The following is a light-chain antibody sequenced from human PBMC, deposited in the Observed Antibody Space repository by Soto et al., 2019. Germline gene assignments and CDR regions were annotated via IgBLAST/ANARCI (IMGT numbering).Light chain of an antibody. J-gene: IGLJ2*01. CDR3: SSYAATNIVV. V-gene: IGLV2-8*01. CDR1: RSDVGGYNY. CDR2: EVS. Sequence: QSALTQPPSASGSPGQSVTIFCTGGRSDVGGYNYVSWYQHHPGKAPKVVIYEVSKRPSGVPDRFSGSKSGNTASLTVSGLQMEDEADYYCSSYAATNIVVFGGGTKLTVL.